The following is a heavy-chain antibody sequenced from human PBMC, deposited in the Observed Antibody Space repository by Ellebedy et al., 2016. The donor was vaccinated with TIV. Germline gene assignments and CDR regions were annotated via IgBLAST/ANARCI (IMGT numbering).Heavy chain of an antibody. CDR3: ARAPPKYDFWSGYYTDPNPFDY. Sequence: ASVKVSCXASGYTFTSYGISWVRQAPGQGLEWMGWISAYNGNTNYAQKLQGRVTMTTDTSTSTAYMELRSLRSDDTAVYYCARAPPKYDFWSGYYTDPNPFDYWGQGTLVTVSS. V-gene: IGHV1-18*01. D-gene: IGHD3-3*01. J-gene: IGHJ4*02. CDR2: ISAYNGNT. CDR1: GYTFTSYG.